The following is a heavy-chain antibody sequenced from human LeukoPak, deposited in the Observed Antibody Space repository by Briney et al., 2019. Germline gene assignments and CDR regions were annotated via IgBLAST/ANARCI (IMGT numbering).Heavy chain of an antibody. CDR2: ISNDGNKK. J-gene: IGHJ4*02. D-gene: IGHD2-8*02. CDR1: GFTFSTYG. Sequence: GGSLRLSCAATGFTFSTYGMHWVRQAPGKGLEWVAAISNDGNKKYYADSVKGRFTISRDNPKNTLFLQMNSLRAEDTAVYYCAKEGWDKSYWYGRIDYWGQGTLVTVSS. CDR3: AKEGWDKSYWYGRIDY. V-gene: IGHV3-30*18.